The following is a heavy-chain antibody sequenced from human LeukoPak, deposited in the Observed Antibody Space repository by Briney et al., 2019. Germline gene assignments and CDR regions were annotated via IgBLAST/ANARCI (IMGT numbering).Heavy chain of an antibody. CDR3: ATLAAAGTQGFDY. CDR1: GYTFTGYY. D-gene: IGHD6-13*01. J-gene: IGHJ4*02. CDR2: INPNSGGT. Sequence: ASVKVSCKASGYTFTGYYMHWVRQAPGQGLEWMGWINPNSGGTNYAQKFQGWVTMTRDTSISTAYMELSRLRSDDTAVYYCATLAAAGTQGFDYWGQGTLVTVSS. V-gene: IGHV1-2*04.